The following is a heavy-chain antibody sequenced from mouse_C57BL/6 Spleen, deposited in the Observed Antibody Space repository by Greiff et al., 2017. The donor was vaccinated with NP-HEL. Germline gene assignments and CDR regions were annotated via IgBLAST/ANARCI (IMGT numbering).Heavy chain of an antibody. CDR2: ISSGGDYI. J-gene: IGHJ2*01. D-gene: IGHD1-1*01. V-gene: IGHV5-9-1*02. Sequence: EVMLVESGEGLVKPGGSLKLSCAASGFTFSSYAMSWVRQTPEKRLEWVAYISSGGDYIYYADTVKGRFTISRDNARNTLYLQMSSLKSEDTARYYCTRDGGVSTVGADCDYWGQGTTLTVSS. CDR3: TRDGGVSTVGADCDY. CDR1: GFTFSSYA.